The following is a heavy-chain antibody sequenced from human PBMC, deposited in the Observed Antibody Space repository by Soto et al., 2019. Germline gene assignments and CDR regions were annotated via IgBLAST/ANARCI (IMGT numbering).Heavy chain of an antibody. CDR2: FRESGGTT. Sequence: PGGSLRLSCAASGFGFTFSTSAMSWVRQAPGKGLEWVSTFRESGGTTQAANSMKGRFTISSSISKSMLYLPRNSLRAEDTAIYSCSKDSQWAIISPTHAYWGHGTLVTVSS. CDR1: GFGFTFSTSA. J-gene: IGHJ4*01. V-gene: IGHV3-23*01. CDR3: SKDSQWAIISPTHAY. D-gene: IGHD1-26*01.